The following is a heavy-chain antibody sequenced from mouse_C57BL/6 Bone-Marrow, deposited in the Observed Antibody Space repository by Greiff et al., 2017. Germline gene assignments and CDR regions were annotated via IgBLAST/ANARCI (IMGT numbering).Heavy chain of an antibody. Sequence: QVQLQQPGAELVKPGASVKLSCKASGYTFTSYWMQWVKQRPGQGLEWIGEIDPSDSYTNYNQKFKGKATLTVDTSSSTAYMQRSSLTSEDSAVYYCAREGSSGYEFAYWGQGTLVTVSA. CDR3: AREGSSGYEFAY. D-gene: IGHD3-2*02. V-gene: IGHV1-50*01. CDR1: GYTFTSYW. J-gene: IGHJ3*01. CDR2: IDPSDSYT.